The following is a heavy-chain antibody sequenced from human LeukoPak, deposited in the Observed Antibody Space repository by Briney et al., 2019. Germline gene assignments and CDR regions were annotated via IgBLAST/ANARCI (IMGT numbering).Heavy chain of an antibody. Sequence: GGSLRLSCAASGFTFSSYATHWVRQAPGKGLEWVAVISYDGSNKYYADSVKGRFTISRDNSKNTLYLQMNSLRAEDTAVYYCARVAVVSVGAFDIWGQGTMVTVSS. CDR2: ISYDGSNK. CDR3: ARVAVVSVGAFDI. D-gene: IGHD2-15*01. J-gene: IGHJ3*02. CDR1: GFTFSSYA. V-gene: IGHV3-30*04.